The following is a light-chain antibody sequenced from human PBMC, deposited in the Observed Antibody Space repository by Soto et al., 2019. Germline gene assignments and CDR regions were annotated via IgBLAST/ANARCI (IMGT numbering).Light chain of an antibody. V-gene: IGKV3-20*01. CDR3: QQYGSSPVT. Sequence: TQSPSSVSASVGDRVPIYCRASQSVSSNYLVWSQQKPGPAPRVLNYGASSRPTGIPDRSSGSWSGTDFTLTISRLEPEDVAVYYRQQYGSSPVTFGQGTKVDIK. CDR2: GAS. CDR1: QSVSSNY. J-gene: IGKJ1*01.